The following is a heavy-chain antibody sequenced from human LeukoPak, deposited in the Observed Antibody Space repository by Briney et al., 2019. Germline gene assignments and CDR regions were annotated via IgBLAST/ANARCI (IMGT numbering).Heavy chain of an antibody. Sequence: SETLSLTCTVSGGSISSSNYYWGWLRQPPGTGLEWVGSIYYSGSTYYSPSLKSRVTVSVDTSKNQFSLKLSSVTAADTAVYYCARGSGYSSSQFDYWGQGTLVTVSS. CDR2: IYYSGST. J-gene: IGHJ4*02. D-gene: IGHD6-13*01. V-gene: IGHV4-39*07. CDR3: ARGSGYSSSQFDY. CDR1: GGSISSSNYY.